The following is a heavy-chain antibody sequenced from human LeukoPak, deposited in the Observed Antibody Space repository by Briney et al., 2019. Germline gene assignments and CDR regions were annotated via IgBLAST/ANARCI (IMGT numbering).Heavy chain of an antibody. V-gene: IGHV4-59*01. CDR1: GGSISSYY. CDR2: IYYSGST. Sequence: SGTLSLTCTVSGGSISSYYWSWIRQPPGKGLEWIGYIYYSGSTNYNPSLKSRVTISVDTSKNQFSLKLSSVTAADTAVYYCASGEMATTFFDYWGQGTLVTVSS. D-gene: IGHD5-24*01. CDR3: ASGEMATTFFDY. J-gene: IGHJ4*02.